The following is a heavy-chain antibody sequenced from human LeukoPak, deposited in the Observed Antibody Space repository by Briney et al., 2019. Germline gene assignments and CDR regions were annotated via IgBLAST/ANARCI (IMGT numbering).Heavy chain of an antibody. CDR1: SGSISTFY. CDR2: IYYTGNT. J-gene: IGHJ3*02. V-gene: IGHV4-59*13. Sequence: SETLSLTCTVSSGSISTFYWSWIRQPPGKGLEWIGYIYYTGNTNYNPSLKSRVTISVDTSNNLFSLKLNSVTAADTAVYYCARVQSANNDRAFDIWCQGTMVTVSS. CDR3: ARVQSANNDRAFDI. D-gene: IGHD4/OR15-4a*01.